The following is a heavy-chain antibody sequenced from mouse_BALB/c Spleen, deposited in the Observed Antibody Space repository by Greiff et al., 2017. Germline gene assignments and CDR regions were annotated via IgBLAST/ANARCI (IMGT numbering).Heavy chain of an antibody. CDR1: GFTFSSFG. D-gene: IGHD2-4*01. CDR3: ARQDYDYWFAY. CDR2: ISSGSSTI. Sequence: EVKLVESGGGLVQPGGSRKLSCAASGFTFSSFGMHWVRQAPEKGLEWVAYISSGSSTIYYADTVKGRFTISRDNPKNTLFLQMTSLRSEDTAMYYCARQDYDYWFAYWGQGTLVTVSA. J-gene: IGHJ3*01. V-gene: IGHV5-17*02.